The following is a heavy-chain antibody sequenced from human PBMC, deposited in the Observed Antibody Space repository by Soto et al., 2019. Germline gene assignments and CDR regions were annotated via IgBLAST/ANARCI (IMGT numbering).Heavy chain of an antibody. CDR3: ARDLYDFWSGYPKEGYWFDP. V-gene: IGHV3-74*01. J-gene: IGHJ5*02. CDR1: GFTFSSYW. Sequence: EVQLVESGGGLVQPGGSLRLSCAASGFTFSSYWMHWVRQAPGKGLVWVSRINSDGSSTSYADSVKGRFTISRDNAKNTLYLQMNSLRAEDTAVYYCARDLYDFWSGYPKEGYWFDPWGQGTLVTVSS. CDR2: INSDGSST. D-gene: IGHD3-3*01.